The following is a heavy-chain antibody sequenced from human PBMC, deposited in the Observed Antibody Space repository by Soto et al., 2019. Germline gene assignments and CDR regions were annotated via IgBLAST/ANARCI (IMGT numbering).Heavy chain of an antibody. CDR1: GGSISSYY. CDR3: AREGAKYYYDSSGDEDAFGI. J-gene: IGHJ3*02. CDR2: IYYSGST. Sequence: SETLSLTCTVSGGSISSYYWSWIRQPPGKGLEWIGYIYYSGSTNYNPSLKSRVTISVDTSKNQFSLKLSSVTAADTAVYYCAREGAKYYYDSSGDEDAFGIWGQGTMVTVSS. D-gene: IGHD3-22*01. V-gene: IGHV4-59*01.